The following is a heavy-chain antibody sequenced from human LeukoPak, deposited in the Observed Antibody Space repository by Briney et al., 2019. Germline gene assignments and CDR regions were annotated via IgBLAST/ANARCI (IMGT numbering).Heavy chain of an antibody. Sequence: GGSLRLSCAASGFTFSSYGMHWVRQAPGKGLEWVAVISYDGSNKYYADSVKGRFTISRDNSKNTLYLQMNSLRAEDTAVYYCAKSHYYYGSGFPDYWGQGTLVTVSS. D-gene: IGHD3-10*01. CDR3: AKSHYYYGSGFPDY. V-gene: IGHV3-30*18. CDR1: GFTFSSYG. CDR2: ISYDGSNK. J-gene: IGHJ4*02.